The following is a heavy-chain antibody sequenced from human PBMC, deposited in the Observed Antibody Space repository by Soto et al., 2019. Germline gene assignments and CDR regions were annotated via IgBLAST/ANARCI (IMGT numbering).Heavy chain of an antibody. J-gene: IGHJ4*02. CDR2: ISSGSGGST. V-gene: IGHV3-23*01. CDR1: GFSVRSSH. D-gene: IGHD6-19*01. CDR3: ATRSSGWYFDY. Sequence: GGSLRLSCAASGFSVRSSHMSWVRQAPGKGLEWVSVISSGSGGSTYYADSVKGRFTISRDNSKNTLYLQMNSLRAEDTAVYYCATRSSGWYFDYWGQGTLVTVSS.